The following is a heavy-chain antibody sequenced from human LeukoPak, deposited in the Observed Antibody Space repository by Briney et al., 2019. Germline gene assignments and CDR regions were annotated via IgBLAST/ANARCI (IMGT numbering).Heavy chain of an antibody. CDR1: GFTFSSYA. J-gene: IGHJ4*02. V-gene: IGHV3-30-3*01. CDR2: ISYDGSYK. Sequence: GGSLRLSCAVSGFTFSSYAMHWVRQAPGKGLEWVAVISYDGSYKYYADSVKGRFTISRDNSKNTLYLQMNSLRAEDTAVYYCARGPITMVRGVIINSPVEVPYWGQGTLVTVSS. D-gene: IGHD3-10*01. CDR3: ARGPITMVRGVIINSPVEVPY.